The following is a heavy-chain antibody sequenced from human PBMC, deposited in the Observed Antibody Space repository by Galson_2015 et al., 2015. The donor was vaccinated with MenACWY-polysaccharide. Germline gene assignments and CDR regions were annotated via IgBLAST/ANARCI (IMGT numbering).Heavy chain of an antibody. V-gene: IGHV3-7*01. CDR1: GFTFSSYW. J-gene: IGHJ6*02. D-gene: IGHD6-13*01. CDR2: IKLDGSEK. Sequence: SLRLSCATSGFTFSSYWMSWVRQAPGKGLEWVANIKLDGSEKHYVDSVKGRFTISRDNAKKSLNLRMNSLRAEDTAVYYCAREDYGSSSSYYYYGMDVWGQGTTVTVSS. CDR3: AREDYGSSSSYYYYGMDV.